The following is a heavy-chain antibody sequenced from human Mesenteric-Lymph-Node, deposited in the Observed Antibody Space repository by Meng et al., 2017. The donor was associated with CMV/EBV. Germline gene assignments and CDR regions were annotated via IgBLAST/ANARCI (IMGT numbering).Heavy chain of an antibody. V-gene: IGHV1-2*02. CDR3: ARVGRKSEPVGMDV. Sequence: ASVKVSCKASGYTFTGYYMHWVRQAPGQGLEWMEWINPNSGGTNYAQKFQGRVTMTRDTSISTAYMELSRLRSDDTAVYYCARVGRKSEPVGMDVWGQGTTVTVSS. CDR2: INPNSGGT. J-gene: IGHJ6*02. D-gene: IGHD1-26*01. CDR1: GYTFTGYY.